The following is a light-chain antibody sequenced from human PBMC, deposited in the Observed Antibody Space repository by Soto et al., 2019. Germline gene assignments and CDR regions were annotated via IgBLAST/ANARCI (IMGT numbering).Light chain of an antibody. CDR1: SSDVGNYNL. Sequence: QPVLTQPASVSGSPGQSITISCTGTSSDVGNYNLVSWYQQYPGKAPKLMIYEVTKRPSGVSNRFSGSKSGNTASLTISGLQAEDEADYYCCSYAGTRTYVFGTGTKLTVL. J-gene: IGLJ1*01. V-gene: IGLV2-23*02. CDR3: CSYAGTRTYV. CDR2: EVT.